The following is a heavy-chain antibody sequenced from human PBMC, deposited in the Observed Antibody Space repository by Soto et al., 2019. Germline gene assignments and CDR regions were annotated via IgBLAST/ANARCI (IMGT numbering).Heavy chain of an antibody. CDR2: INPSDSYT. J-gene: IGHJ5*02. D-gene: IGHD2-15*01. V-gene: IGHV1-46*02. CDR3: TRDGVVESGRNWLGP. Sequence: ASVKVSCKASKGTFNTYFIHWMRQAPGQGLDWVGLINPSDSYTEYAQRFQGRVTMTKDTSTSTVYMELSSLRSDDTAIYYCTRDGVVESGRNWLGPWGQGTLVTVSS. CDR1: KGTFNTYF.